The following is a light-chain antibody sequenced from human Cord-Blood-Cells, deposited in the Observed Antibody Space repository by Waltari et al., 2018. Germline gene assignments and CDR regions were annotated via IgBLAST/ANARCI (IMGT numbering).Light chain of an antibody. V-gene: IGLV3-19*01. CDR3: NSRDSSGNHVV. Sequence: SSELTQDPAVSMALGQTVRITCQGDSLRIYYASWYQQKPGQAPVLVIYGKNNRPSGIPDRFSGSSSGNTASLTITGAQAEDGADYYCNSRDSSGNHVVCGGGTKLTVL. CDR1: SLRIYY. J-gene: IGLJ2*01. CDR2: GKN.